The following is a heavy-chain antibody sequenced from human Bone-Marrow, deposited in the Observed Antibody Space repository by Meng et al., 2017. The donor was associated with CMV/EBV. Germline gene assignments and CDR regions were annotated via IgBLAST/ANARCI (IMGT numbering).Heavy chain of an antibody. Sequence: GESLKISCAASGFTFSSYWMSWVRQAPGKGLEWVANIKQDGSEKYYVDSVKGRFTISRDNAKNSLYLQMNSLRAEDTAVYYCARDLTASYDFWSGYSYYFDYWGQGTLVPVSS. J-gene: IGHJ4*02. V-gene: IGHV3-7*01. CDR1: GFTFSSYW. D-gene: IGHD3-3*01. CDR2: IKQDGSEK. CDR3: ARDLTASYDFWSGYSYYFDY.